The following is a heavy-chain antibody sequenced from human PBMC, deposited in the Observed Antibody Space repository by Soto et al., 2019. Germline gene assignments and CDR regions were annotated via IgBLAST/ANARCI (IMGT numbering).Heavy chain of an antibody. CDR3: ARVEEMATIYDY. Sequence: ASVKVSCKASGYTFTSYYMHWVRQAPGQGLEWMGIINPSGDSTSYAQKFQGRVTMTRDTPTSTVYMELSSLRSEDTAVYYCARVEEMATIYDYWGQGTLVTVSS. D-gene: IGHD5-12*01. V-gene: IGHV1-46*01. CDR2: INPSGDST. CDR1: GYTFTSYY. J-gene: IGHJ4*02.